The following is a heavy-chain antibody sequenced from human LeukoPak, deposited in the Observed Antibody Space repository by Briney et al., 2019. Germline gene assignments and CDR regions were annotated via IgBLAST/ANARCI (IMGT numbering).Heavy chain of an antibody. J-gene: IGHJ4*02. Sequence: GASVAVSFKSSVYTFITYGVTWVRPAPGQGVPWMGWISGHTGNTKYSENFQGRISLTTDTSATTAYMELRSLTSDDTAVYYCARDLSSGGWTLEFDYWGQGSLVTVAS. CDR1: VYTFITYG. CDR2: ISGHTGNT. V-gene: IGHV1-18*01. CDR3: ARDLSSGGWTLEFDY. D-gene: IGHD1-1*01.